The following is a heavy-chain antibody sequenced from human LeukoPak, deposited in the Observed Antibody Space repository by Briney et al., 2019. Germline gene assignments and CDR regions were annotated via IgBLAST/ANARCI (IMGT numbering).Heavy chain of an antibody. Sequence: GGSLKLSCAASGFTFSASVMHWVRQAPGKGLEWVGRIGNKANSYATVYAASVKGRFTISRDDSKNTAYLQMNRLKTEDTAVYYCTGGSGWYSPDYWGQGTLVTVSA. CDR1: GFTFSASV. J-gene: IGHJ4*02. D-gene: IGHD6-19*01. CDR3: TGGSGWYSPDY. CDR2: IGNKANSYAT. V-gene: IGHV3-73*01.